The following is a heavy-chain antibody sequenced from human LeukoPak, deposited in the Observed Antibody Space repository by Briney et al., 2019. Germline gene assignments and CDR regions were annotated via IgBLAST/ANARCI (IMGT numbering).Heavy chain of an antibody. V-gene: IGHV4-34*01. D-gene: IGHD7-27*01. CDR1: GGSFSGYS. Sequence: SETLSLTCAVNGGSFSGYSWSWIRQSPGKGLEWIADIIHSGSTNYNPSLKSRVTISLEPSRNQFSLKLTSVTAADTAVYYCARGQTELGTAYYYYMDVWGKGTTVTVS. J-gene: IGHJ6*03. CDR2: IIHSGST. CDR3: ARGQTELGTAYYYYMDV.